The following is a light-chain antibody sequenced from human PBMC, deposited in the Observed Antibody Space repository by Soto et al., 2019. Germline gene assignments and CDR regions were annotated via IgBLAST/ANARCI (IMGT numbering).Light chain of an antibody. CDR3: QQLNLYPPFT. J-gene: IGKJ2*01. V-gene: IGKV1-9*01. CDR1: QGIRSS. Sequence: DIQLTQSPSFLSASVGDRVTITCRASQGIRSSLAWYQQRPGKAPKLLIYAASILQSGVPSRFSGSGSGTEFTLTISSVQPEDFATYYCQQLNLYPPFTFGQGTKLETK. CDR2: AAS.